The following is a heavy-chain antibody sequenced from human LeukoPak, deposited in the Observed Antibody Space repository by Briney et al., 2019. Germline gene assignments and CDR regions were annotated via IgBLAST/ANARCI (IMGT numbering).Heavy chain of an antibody. J-gene: IGHJ4*02. V-gene: IGHV3-23*01. Sequence: GGSLRLSCAASGFTFSSYAMSWVRQAPGKGLEWVSAISGSGGSTYYADSVKGRFTISRDNSKNTLYLQMNSLRAEDTAVYYCARDRHCSGGSCYIDYWGQGTLVTVSS. CDR2: ISGSGGST. CDR1: GFTFSSYA. D-gene: IGHD2-15*01. CDR3: ARDRHCSGGSCYIDY.